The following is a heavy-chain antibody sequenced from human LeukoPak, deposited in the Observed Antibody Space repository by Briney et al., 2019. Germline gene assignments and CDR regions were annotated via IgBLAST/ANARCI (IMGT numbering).Heavy chain of an antibody. D-gene: IGHD2-2*01. CDR2: ISSSSSYI. CDR3: AREYCSSTSCEEDY. CDR1: GFTFSSYS. Sequence: GGSLRLSCAASGFTFSSYSMNWVRQALGKGLEWVSSISSSSSYIYYADSVKGRFTISRDNAKNSLYLQMNSLRAEDTAVYYCAREYCSSTSCEEDYWGQGTLVTVSS. V-gene: IGHV3-21*01. J-gene: IGHJ4*02.